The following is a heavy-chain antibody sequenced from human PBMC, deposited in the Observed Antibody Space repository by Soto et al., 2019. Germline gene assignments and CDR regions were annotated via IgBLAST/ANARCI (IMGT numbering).Heavy chain of an antibody. D-gene: IGHD6-19*01. J-gene: IGHJ6*02. CDR1: LFSLSNSGMC. CDR2: IDWDEDK. V-gene: IGHV2-70*01. CDR3: ARMVRRLRWLEIETDSYYYGMDV. Sequence: GPTLLTTTLTLSLTGDLCLFSLSNSGMCVSWIRQSPGKALEWRALIDWDEDKYYTTSLKTRLTISKDTSKNQVVLTMTNMDPVDTATYYCARMVRRLRWLEIETDSYYYGMDVWGQPTTVTGSS.